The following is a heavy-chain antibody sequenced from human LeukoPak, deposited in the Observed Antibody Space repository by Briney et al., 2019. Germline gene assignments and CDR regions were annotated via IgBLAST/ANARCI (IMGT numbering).Heavy chain of an antibody. CDR3: ARGYCSTNSCYVGFDL. CDR1: GGSISSSSYY. D-gene: IGHD2-2*01. J-gene: IGHJ2*01. V-gene: IGHV4-39*07. CDR2: IYYSGST. Sequence: SETLSLTCTVSGGSISSSSYYWGWIRQPPGKGLEWIGSIYYSGSTYYNPSLKSRVTISVDTSKNQFSLKLSSVTAADTAVYYCARGYCSTNSCYVGFDLWGRGTLVTVSS.